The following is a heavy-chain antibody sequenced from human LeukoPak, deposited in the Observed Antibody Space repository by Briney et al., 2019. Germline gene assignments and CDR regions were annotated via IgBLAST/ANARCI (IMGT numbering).Heavy chain of an antibody. CDR1: GFSISSGYY. Sequence: ASETLSLTCTVSGFSISSGYYWGWIRQPRGKGLEWIGDIYHSGSAYYNPSLKSRVTLSVDTSKNQFSLNLTSVTAADTAVYYCARRGRVEEGRYFDWSYTQGWFDPWGQGTLVTVSS. J-gene: IGHJ5*02. CDR2: IYHSGSA. CDR3: ARRGRVEEGRYFDWSYTQGWFDP. D-gene: IGHD3-9*01. V-gene: IGHV4-38-2*02.